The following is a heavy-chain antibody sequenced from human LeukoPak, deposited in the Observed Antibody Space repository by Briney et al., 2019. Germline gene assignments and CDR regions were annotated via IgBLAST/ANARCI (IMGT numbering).Heavy chain of an antibody. CDR3: ARANDGSFHNF. J-gene: IGHJ4*02. V-gene: IGHV1-2*02. CDR2: ISPNSGGT. CDR1: GYDFTGFF. D-gene: IGHD1-26*01. Sequence: ASVKVSCKASGYDFTGFFMHWVRQAPGQGLEWMGWISPNSGGTNYAQKFQGRVTMTRDTSITTAYMELSRLTSDDTAVYFCARANDGSFHNFWGQGTPVTVSS.